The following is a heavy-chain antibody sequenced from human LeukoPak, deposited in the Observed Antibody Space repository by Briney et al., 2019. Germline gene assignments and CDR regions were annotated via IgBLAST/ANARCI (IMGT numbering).Heavy chain of an antibody. CDR2: INRVDGIR. CDR3: AREHYYVHKYFDA. V-gene: IGHV1-46*02. D-gene: IGHD3-16*01. CDR1: ADTFNSHY. J-gene: IGHJ4*02. Sequence: ASVKVFCKAAADTFNSHYIYWSRQAPGQGLEWMGIINRVDGIRGNAQTFQGRLMLTKDTSTSTAYMELSSLRSEDTAIYYCAREHYYVHKYFDAWGQRTVVTVSS.